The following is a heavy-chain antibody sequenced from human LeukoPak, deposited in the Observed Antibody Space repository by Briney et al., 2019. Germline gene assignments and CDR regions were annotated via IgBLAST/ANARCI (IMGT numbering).Heavy chain of an antibody. J-gene: IGHJ5*02. D-gene: IGHD4-17*01. V-gene: IGHV4-59*01. CDR2: IYYSGST. CDR1: GGSISSYY. Sequence: SETLSLTCTVSGGSISSYYWSWVRQPPGKGLEWIGYIYYSGSTNYNPSLTSRVTISVDTSKHQFSLKLSSVTAADTAVYYCARDLMDDYGDYVWFDPWGQGTLVTVSS. CDR3: ARDLMDDYGDYVWFDP.